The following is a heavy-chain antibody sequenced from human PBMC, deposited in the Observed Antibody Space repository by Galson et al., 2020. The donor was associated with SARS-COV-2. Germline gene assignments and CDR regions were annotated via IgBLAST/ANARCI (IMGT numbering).Heavy chain of an antibody. CDR3: ARAAQTYYDFWSGYYNAPHFDY. V-gene: IGHV4-59*01. D-gene: IGHD3-3*01. CDR2: IYYSWST. Sequence: SETLSLTCTVSGGSISSYYWSWIRQPPGKGLEWIGYIYYSWSTNYNPSLKSRVTISVDTSKNQFSLKLSSVTAADTAVYYCARAAQTYYDFWSGYYNAPHFDYWGQGTLVTVSS. CDR1: GGSISSYY. J-gene: IGHJ4*02.